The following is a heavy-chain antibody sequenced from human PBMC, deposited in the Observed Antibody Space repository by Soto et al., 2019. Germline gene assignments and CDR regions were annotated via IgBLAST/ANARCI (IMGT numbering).Heavy chain of an antibody. Sequence: GESLKISCKGSGYSFTSYWIGWVRQMPGKGLEWMGIIYPGDSDTRYSPSFQGQVTISADKSISTAYLQWSSLKASDTAMYYCARDLSSSPYYYYYGMDVWGQGTTVTVSS. D-gene: IGHD6-6*01. CDR2: IYPGDSDT. V-gene: IGHV5-51*01. CDR3: ARDLSSSPYYYYYGMDV. CDR1: GYSFTSYW. J-gene: IGHJ6*02.